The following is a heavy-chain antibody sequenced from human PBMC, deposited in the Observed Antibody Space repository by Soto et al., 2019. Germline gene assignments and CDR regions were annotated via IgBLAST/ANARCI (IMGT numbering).Heavy chain of an antibody. Sequence: GESLKISCKGSGYSFSIWWNAWVRQMPGKGLEYMGIIYPSDSQTRYNPSFQGQVTISADKSISTAYLQWSSLKASDTAIYYCARHGFYGDYSSNYFDPWGQGTLVTVSS. V-gene: IGHV5-51*01. CDR2: IYPSDSQT. J-gene: IGHJ5*02. CDR3: ARHGFYGDYSSNYFDP. D-gene: IGHD4-17*01. CDR1: GYSFSIWW.